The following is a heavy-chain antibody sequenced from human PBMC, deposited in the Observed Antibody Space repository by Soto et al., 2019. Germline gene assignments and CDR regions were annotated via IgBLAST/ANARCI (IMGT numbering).Heavy chain of an antibody. Sequence: KPSETLSLTCTASSGSISSYYWSWIRQPPGKGLEWIGYIYYSGSTNYSPSLKSRITISLDTSKNQFSLKVTSVTAADTAVYYCARGETGYNRGLRPYYGMDVWGPGTTVTVSS. J-gene: IGHJ6*02. CDR1: SGSISSYY. CDR3: ARGETGYNRGLRPYYGMDV. D-gene: IGHD5-18*01. CDR2: IYYSGST. V-gene: IGHV4-59*01.